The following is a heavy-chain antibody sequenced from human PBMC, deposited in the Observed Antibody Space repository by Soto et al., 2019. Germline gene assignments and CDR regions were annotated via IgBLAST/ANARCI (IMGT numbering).Heavy chain of an antibody. CDR2: IYPGDSDT. D-gene: IGHD1-26*01. CDR3: ASRSYSASYYYGMDV. Sequence: GESLKISCKGSGYSFTSYWIGWVRQMPGKGLEWMGIIYPGDSDTRYSPSFQGQVTISADKSISTAYLQWSSLKASDTAMYYCASRSYSASYYYGMDVWGQGTTVTVSS. V-gene: IGHV5-51*01. J-gene: IGHJ6*02. CDR1: GYSFTSYW.